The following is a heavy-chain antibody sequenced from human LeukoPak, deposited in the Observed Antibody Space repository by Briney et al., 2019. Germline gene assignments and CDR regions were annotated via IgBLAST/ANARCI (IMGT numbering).Heavy chain of an antibody. CDR2: MNPNSGNT. Sequence: VASVKVSCKASGYTFTSYDINWVRQATGQGLEWMGWMNPNSGNTGYAQKFQGRVTITRNTSISTAYMELSSLRPEDTAVYYCAKGAYYYYMDVWGKGTTVTVSS. CDR1: GYTFTSYD. J-gene: IGHJ6*03. CDR3: AKGAYYYYMDV. V-gene: IGHV1-8*03.